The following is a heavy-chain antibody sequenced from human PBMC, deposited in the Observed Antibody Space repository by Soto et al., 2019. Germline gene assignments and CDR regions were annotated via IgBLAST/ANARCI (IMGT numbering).Heavy chain of an antibody. Sequence: PGGSLRLSCAASEFTFSTYAMSWVRQAPGKGLEWVSAISGSGGSTYYADSVKGRFTISRDTSKNTLYLQMNSLRAEDTALYYCAKSYSSNWYDYFDYWGQRTLVTVSS. CDR1: EFTFSTYA. V-gene: IGHV3-23*01. CDR2: ISGSGGST. CDR3: AKSYSSNWYDYFDY. J-gene: IGHJ4*02. D-gene: IGHD6-13*01.